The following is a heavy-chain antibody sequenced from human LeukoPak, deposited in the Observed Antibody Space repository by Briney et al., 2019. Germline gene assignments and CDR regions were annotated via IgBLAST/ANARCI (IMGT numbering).Heavy chain of an antibody. V-gene: IGHV5-51*01. J-gene: IGHJ4*02. CDR3: ARLYYYDSSGSAFDY. D-gene: IGHD3-22*01. Sequence: GESLTLSCKGSGYSFTNYWIGWVRQMPGKGLEWMGIIYPGDSDTRYSPSFQGQVTISADKSISTAYLQWSSLKASDTAIYYCARLYYYDSSGSAFDYGGQGTLVTVSS. CDR1: GYSFTNYW. CDR2: IYPGDSDT.